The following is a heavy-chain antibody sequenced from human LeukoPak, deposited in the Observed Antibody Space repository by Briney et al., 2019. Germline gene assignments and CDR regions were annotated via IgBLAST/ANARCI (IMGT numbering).Heavy chain of an antibody. J-gene: IGHJ4*02. V-gene: IGHV3-30*04. Sequence: GGSLRLSCAASGFTFTTYAMHWVRQAPGKGLEWVAVISYDGSNKYYADSVKGRFTISRDNSMNTLYLQMNSLSSEDTAVYYCAKDRIAVAGIDYWGQGTLVTVSS. CDR3: AKDRIAVAGIDY. CDR2: ISYDGSNK. CDR1: GFTFTTYA. D-gene: IGHD6-19*01.